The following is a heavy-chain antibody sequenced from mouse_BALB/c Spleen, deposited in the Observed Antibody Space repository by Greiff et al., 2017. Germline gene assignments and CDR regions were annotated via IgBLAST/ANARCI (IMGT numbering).Heavy chain of an antibody. J-gene: IGHJ3*01. V-gene: IGHV3-6*02. CDR3: AREAYGYEFAY. CDR1: GYSITSGYY. Sequence: VQLKESGPGLVKPSQSLSLTCSVTGYSITSGYYWNWIRQFPGNKLEWMGYISYDGSNNYNPSLKNRISITRDTSKNQFFLKLNSVTTEDTATYYCAREAYGYEFAYWGQGTLVTVSA. CDR2: ISYDGSN. D-gene: IGHD2-2*01.